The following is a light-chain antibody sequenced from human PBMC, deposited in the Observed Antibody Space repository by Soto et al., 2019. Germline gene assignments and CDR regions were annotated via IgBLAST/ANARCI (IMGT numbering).Light chain of an antibody. J-gene: IGKJ1*01. V-gene: IGKV3-20*01. CDR2: GVY. Sequence: IVLTQSPVTLSLSPGERATLSCRASQTGNNNYLAWYQHKSGQAPRLLIYGVYTRASGIPDRFSGSGSGTEFTLTITRLEPEDSAVYVCQHYGYSQWTFGQGTKVEIK. CDR1: QTGNNNY. CDR3: QHYGYSQWT.